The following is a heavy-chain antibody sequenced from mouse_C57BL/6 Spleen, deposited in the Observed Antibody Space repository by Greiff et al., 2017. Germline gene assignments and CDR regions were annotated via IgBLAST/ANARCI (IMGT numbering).Heavy chain of an antibody. V-gene: IGHV1-82*01. CDR2: IYPGDGDT. CDR3: ARDGDYVFAY. CDR1: GYAFSSSW. D-gene: IGHD2-13*01. J-gene: IGHJ3*01. Sequence: QVQLQESGPELVKPGASVKISCKASGYAFSSSWMNWVKQRPGKGLEWIGRIYPGDGDTNYNGKFKGKATLTADKSSSTAYMQLSSLTSEDSAVYFWARDGDYVFAYWGQGTLVTVSA.